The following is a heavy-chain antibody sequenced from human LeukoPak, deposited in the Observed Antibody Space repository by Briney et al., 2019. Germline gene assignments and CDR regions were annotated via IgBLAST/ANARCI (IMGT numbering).Heavy chain of an antibody. V-gene: IGHV3-21*01. J-gene: IGHJ3*02. CDR3: ARELNWGHAFDI. CDR2: ISSSSSYI. D-gene: IGHD7-27*01. CDR1: GFTFSSYS. Sequence: GGSLRLSCVASGFTFSSYSMNWVRQAPGKGLEWVSSISSSSSYIYYADSVKGRFTISRDNAKNSLYLQMNSLRAEDTAVYYCARELNWGHAFDIWGQGTMVTVSS.